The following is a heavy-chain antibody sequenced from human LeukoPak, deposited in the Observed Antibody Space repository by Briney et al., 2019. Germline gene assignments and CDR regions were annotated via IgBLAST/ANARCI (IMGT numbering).Heavy chain of an antibody. CDR1: GFTFSSYA. J-gene: IGHJ3*02. Sequence: GGSLRLSCAASGFTFSSYAMTWVRQAPGKGLEWVSGISASGGSTYYAASVKGRFTVSRDKSRNTLSLQMDSLGAEDAAVYYCAIDQRTSSIKGAFDIWGQGTMVTVSS. D-gene: IGHD2-2*01. V-gene: IGHV3-23*01. CDR2: ISASGGST. CDR3: AIDQRTSSIKGAFDI.